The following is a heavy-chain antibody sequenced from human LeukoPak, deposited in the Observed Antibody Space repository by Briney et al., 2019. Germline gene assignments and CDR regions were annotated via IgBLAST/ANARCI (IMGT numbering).Heavy chain of an antibody. CDR2: ISSNGGST. Sequence: PGGSLRLSCSASGFTFSSYAMHWVRQAPGKGLEYVSAISSNGGSTYYADSVKGRFTISRDNSKNTLYHQMSSLRAEDTAVYYCVKDKANYYGSGRIDPWGQGTLVTVSS. D-gene: IGHD3-10*01. CDR3: VKDKANYYGSGRIDP. J-gene: IGHJ5*02. CDR1: GFTFSSYA. V-gene: IGHV3-64D*06.